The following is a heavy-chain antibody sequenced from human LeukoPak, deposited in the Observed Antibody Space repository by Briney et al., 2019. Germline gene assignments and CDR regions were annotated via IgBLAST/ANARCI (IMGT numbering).Heavy chain of an antibody. CDR3: ARDKVFPYYYDSSAYHTLDY. Sequence: GGSLRLSCAVSGFNFSAYTMNWVRQAPGKGLEWVSSITGSSSTINYADSVKGRFTISRDNAKNSLYLQMNSLRDEDTAVYYCARDKVFPYYYDSSAYHTLDYWGQGTLVTVSS. J-gene: IGHJ4*02. D-gene: IGHD3-22*01. CDR1: GFNFSAYT. V-gene: IGHV3-48*02. CDR2: ITGSSSTI.